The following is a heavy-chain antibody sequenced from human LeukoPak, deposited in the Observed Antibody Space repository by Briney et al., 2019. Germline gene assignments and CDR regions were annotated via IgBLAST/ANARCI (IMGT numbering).Heavy chain of an antibody. Sequence: GGSLRLFCAASGLTFDDYGMSWVRHAPGKGREWVSGINWNGGSTGYADSVKGRFTISRDNAKNSLYLQMNSLRAEDTALYYCARARGSSTSCPDYWGQGTLVTVSS. CDR3: ARARGSSTSCPDY. CDR2: INWNGGST. CDR1: GLTFDDYG. D-gene: IGHD2-2*01. V-gene: IGHV3-20*04. J-gene: IGHJ4*02.